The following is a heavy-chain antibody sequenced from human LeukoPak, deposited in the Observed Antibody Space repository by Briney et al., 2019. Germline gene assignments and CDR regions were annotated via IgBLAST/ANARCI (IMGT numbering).Heavy chain of an antibody. Sequence: GGSLRLSCAASGFTFSSYWMSWVRQAPGKGLEWVANIKQDGSEKYYVDSVKGRFTISRDNAKNSLYLQMNSLRAEDTAVYYCARPVEMATIFLDYWGQGTLVTVSS. CDR3: ARPVEMATIFLDY. V-gene: IGHV3-7*01. J-gene: IGHJ4*02. CDR1: GFTFSSYW. D-gene: IGHD5-24*01. CDR2: IKQDGSEK.